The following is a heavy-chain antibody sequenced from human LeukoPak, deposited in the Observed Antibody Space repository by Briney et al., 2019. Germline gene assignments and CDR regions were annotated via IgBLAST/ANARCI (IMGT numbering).Heavy chain of an antibody. J-gene: IGHJ6*02. CDR1: GFTFRSYE. CDR3: SRHTSSWHAMDV. CDR2: ISGSGSTI. Sequence: PGGSLRLSCAASGFTFRSYEVNWVRQAPGKGLEWVSYISGSGSTIYYADSVKGRFTISRDNTKNSLYLQMNSLRAEDTAVYYCSRHTSSWHAMDVWGQGTTVTVSS. D-gene: IGHD6-13*01. V-gene: IGHV3-48*03.